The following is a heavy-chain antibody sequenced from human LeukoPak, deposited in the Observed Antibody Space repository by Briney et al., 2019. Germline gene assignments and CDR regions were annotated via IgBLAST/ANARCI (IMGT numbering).Heavy chain of an antibody. CDR1: GFTFDDYA. D-gene: IGHD3-10*01. CDR2: ISGDGGST. Sequence: VQPGGSLRLSCAASGFTFDDYAMHWVRQAPGKGLERVSLISGDGGSTYYADSVKGRFTISRDNSKNSLYLQMNSLRTEDTALYYCAKDRDGSGVDAFDIWGQGTMVTVSS. J-gene: IGHJ3*02. CDR3: AKDRDGSGVDAFDI. V-gene: IGHV3-43*02.